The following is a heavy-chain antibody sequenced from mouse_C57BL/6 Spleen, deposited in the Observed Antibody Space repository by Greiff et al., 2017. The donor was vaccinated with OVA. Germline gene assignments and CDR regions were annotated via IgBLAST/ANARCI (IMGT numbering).Heavy chain of an antibody. V-gene: IGHV5-17*01. CDR3: ARADYGKVYFDY. J-gene: IGHJ2*01. CDR2: ISSGSSTN. Sequence: EVKLVESGGGLVKPGGSLKLSCAASGFTFSDYGMHWVRQAPEKGLEWVAYISSGSSTNYYADTVEGRFTISRDNAKNTLFLQMTSLRSEDTAMYYCARADYGKVYFDYWGQGTTLTVSS. D-gene: IGHD1-1*01. CDR1: GFTFSDYG.